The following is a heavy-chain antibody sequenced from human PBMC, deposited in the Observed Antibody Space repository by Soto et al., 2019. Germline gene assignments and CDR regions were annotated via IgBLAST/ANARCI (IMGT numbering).Heavy chain of an antibody. D-gene: IGHD3-22*01. Sequence: GASVKVSCKPSGYTFTSYGITWVRQAPGQGLEWMGWISAYTGDTNYAQKLQGRVTMTTDTSTSTAYMELRSLRSDDTAVYYCARDMRYYDGSGFVEYWGQGTPVTVSS. CDR1: GYTFTSYG. J-gene: IGHJ4*02. CDR3: ARDMRYYDGSGFVEY. V-gene: IGHV1-18*01. CDR2: ISAYTGDT.